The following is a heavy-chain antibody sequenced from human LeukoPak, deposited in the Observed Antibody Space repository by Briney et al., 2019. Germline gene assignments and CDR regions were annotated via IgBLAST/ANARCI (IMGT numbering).Heavy chain of an antibody. CDR2: IYYSGST. V-gene: IGHV4-39*01. CDR3: ARLEGCSSTSCYLYYYYYMDV. Sequence: SETLSLTCTVSGGSISSSSYYWGWIRQPPGKGLEWIGCIYYSGSTYYNPSLKSRVTISVDTSKNQFSLKLSSVTAADTAVYYCARLEGCSSTSCYLYYYYYMDVWGKGTTVTVSS. D-gene: IGHD2-2*01. J-gene: IGHJ6*03. CDR1: GGSISSSSYY.